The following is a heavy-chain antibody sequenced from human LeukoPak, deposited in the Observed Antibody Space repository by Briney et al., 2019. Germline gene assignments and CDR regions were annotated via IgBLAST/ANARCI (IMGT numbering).Heavy chain of an antibody. J-gene: IGHJ4*02. Sequence: SGGSLRLSCAASGFTFSSYAMNWVRQAPGRGLEWVSVITGSGGSTYHADSVKGRFTISRDNSKSTMYLQMNSLRAEDTAVYYCAKEFCGGGSCREDYFDYWGQGTLVTVSS. CDR3: AKEFCGGGSCREDYFDY. CDR2: ITGSGGST. V-gene: IGHV3-23*01. CDR1: GFTFSSYA. D-gene: IGHD2-15*01.